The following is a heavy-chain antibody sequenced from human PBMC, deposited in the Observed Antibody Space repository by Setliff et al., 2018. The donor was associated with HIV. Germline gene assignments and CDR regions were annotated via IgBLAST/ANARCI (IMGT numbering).Heavy chain of an antibody. CDR2: ISPYNGHT. J-gene: IGHJ4*02. Sequence: GASVKVPCQASGYTFTTYDITWVRQAPGQGLEWLGWISPYNGHTNFAQKFQGRVTMTTDTATSTAYMEVRSLRSDVTAVYYCARTYYGGNSGGNYFDYWGQGSLVTVSS. V-gene: IGHV1-18*01. CDR3: ARTYYGGNSGGNYFDY. D-gene: IGHD4-17*01. CDR1: GYTFTTYD.